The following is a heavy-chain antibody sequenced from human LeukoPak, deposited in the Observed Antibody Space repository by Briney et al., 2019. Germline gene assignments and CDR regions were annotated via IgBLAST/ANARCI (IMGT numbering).Heavy chain of an antibody. Sequence: SQTLSLTCAISGDSVFSNSAAWNWIRQSPSRGLEWLGRTYYRSKWYNDYAVSVKSRITINPDTSKNQFSLQLNSVTPEDTAVYYCARGGYSTPVGAFDIWGQGTMVTVSS. CDR3: ARGGYSTPVGAFDI. CDR2: TYYRSKWYN. J-gene: IGHJ3*02. V-gene: IGHV6-1*01. CDR1: GDSVFSNSAA. D-gene: IGHD6-13*01.